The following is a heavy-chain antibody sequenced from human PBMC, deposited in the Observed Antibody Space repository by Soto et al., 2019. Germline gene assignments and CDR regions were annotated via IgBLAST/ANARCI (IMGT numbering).Heavy chain of an antibody. CDR1: GYTFTSYY. Sequence: QVQLVQSGAEVKKPGASVKVSCKASGYTFTSYYMHWVRQAPGQGLEWMGIINPSGGSTSYAQKFQGRVTMTRDTSTSTVYMELSSLRSEDTAGYYCARASVLELGFDYWGQGTLVTFSS. V-gene: IGHV1-46*03. CDR2: INPSGGST. D-gene: IGHD1-7*01. J-gene: IGHJ4*02. CDR3: ARASVLELGFDY.